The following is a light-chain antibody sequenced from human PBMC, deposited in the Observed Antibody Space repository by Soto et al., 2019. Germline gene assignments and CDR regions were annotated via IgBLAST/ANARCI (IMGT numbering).Light chain of an antibody. CDR3: QHYNIWPPT. V-gene: IGKV3-15*01. CDR1: ESVHRN. J-gene: IGKJ3*01. CDR2: YAS. Sequence: EMVMTQSPATLSVSPGERVTLSCRASESVHRNLAWYQQKPGQGPSLLIYYASTRATGVPDRFTGSGSGTEFTLTISSLQSEDSGVYHCQHYNIWPPTFGPGTKVEIK.